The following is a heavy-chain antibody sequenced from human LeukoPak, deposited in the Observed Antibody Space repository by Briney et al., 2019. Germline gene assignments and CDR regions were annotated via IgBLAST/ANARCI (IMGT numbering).Heavy chain of an antibody. V-gene: IGHV3-30*18. CDR3: AKSRYYYGSGSYLGYYGMDV. CDR2: ISYDGSSK. D-gene: IGHD3-10*01. CDR1: GLTFSSNG. Sequence: GGSLRLSCAASGLTFSSNGMHWVRQAPGKGLEWVAVISYDGSSKYYADSVKGRFTISRDNPKNTLYLQMNSLRAEDTAVYYCAKSRYYYGSGSYLGYYGMDVWGQGTTVTVSS. J-gene: IGHJ6*02.